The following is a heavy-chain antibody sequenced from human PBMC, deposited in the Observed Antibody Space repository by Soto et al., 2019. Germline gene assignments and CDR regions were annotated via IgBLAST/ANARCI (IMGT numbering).Heavy chain of an antibody. D-gene: IGHD3-22*01. J-gene: IGHJ4*02. Sequence: EVQLVESGGGLVQPGRSLRLSCAASGFTFDDYAMHWVRQAPGKGLEWVSGISWNSGSIGYADSVKGRFTISRDNAKNILYLQMNSLRAEDTALYYCAVVFSYDSSGYPIDYWGQGTLVTVSS. CDR3: AVVFSYDSSGYPIDY. CDR2: ISWNSGSI. V-gene: IGHV3-9*01. CDR1: GFTFDDYA.